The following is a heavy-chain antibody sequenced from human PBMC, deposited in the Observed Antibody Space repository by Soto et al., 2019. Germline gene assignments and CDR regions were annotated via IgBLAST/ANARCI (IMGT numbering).Heavy chain of an antibody. CDR1: GGSITSINYY. V-gene: IGHV4-61*05. CDR3: ARSYSSSWSAYNWFDP. J-gene: IGHJ5*02. Sequence: SETLSLTCSVSGGSITSINYYWSLILQHPWKGLEWIGYIYYSGSTYYNPSLKIRVTISVDKSKNQFSLKLSSVTAADTAVYYCARSYSSSWSAYNWFDPWGQGTLVTVSS. CDR2: IYYSGST. D-gene: IGHD6-13*01.